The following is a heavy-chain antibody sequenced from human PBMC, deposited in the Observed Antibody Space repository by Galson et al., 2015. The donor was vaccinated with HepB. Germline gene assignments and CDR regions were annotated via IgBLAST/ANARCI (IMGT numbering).Heavy chain of an antibody. Sequence: SLRLSCAASGFTFSSYAMHWVRQAPGKGLEWVAVISYDGSNKYYADSVKGRFTISRDNSKNTLYLQMNSLRAEDTAVYYCARLDTIFGAGDYWGQGTLVTVSS. CDR3: ARLDTIFGAGDY. J-gene: IGHJ4*02. V-gene: IGHV3-30-3*01. CDR2: ISYDGSNK. CDR1: GFTFSSYA. D-gene: IGHD3-3*01.